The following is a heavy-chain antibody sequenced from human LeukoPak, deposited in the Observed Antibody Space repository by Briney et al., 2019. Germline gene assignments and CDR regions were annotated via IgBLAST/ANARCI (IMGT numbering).Heavy chain of an antibody. Sequence: GGSLRLSYSVSGFTFSTYVMQWAREAPGKGLEYVLAISSNGDNTYYADSVNGRFTIYRDNSKNTLYLQMISLRADDPAVYYCVRGMGYWGQGTLVTVSS. CDR1: GFTFSTYV. V-gene: IGHV3-64D*06. CDR2: ISSNGDNT. D-gene: IGHD5-24*01. J-gene: IGHJ4*02. CDR3: VRGMGY.